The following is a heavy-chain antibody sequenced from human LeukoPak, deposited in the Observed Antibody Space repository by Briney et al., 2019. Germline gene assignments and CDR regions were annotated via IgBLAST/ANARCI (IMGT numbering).Heavy chain of an antibody. D-gene: IGHD2-15*01. V-gene: IGHV3-66*02. CDR3: AREYCSGGSCYLGY. Sequence: GGSLRLSCAASGFTVSSNYMSWVRQAPGKGLKWVSVIYSGGSTYYADSVKGRFTISRDNSKNTLYLQMNSLRAEDTAVYYCAREYCSGGSCYLGYWGQGTLVTVSS. CDR1: GFTVSSNY. CDR2: IYSGGST. J-gene: IGHJ4*02.